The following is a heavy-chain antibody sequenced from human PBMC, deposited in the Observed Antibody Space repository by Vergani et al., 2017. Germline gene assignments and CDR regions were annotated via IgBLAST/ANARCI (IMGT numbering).Heavy chain of an antibody. Sequence: LVQSGPEVKEPGASVKVPCLVSGYTFTDFFLAGVRQIPGERPEWMGCINPTGSRRYAEQFEGRVTMTTETSIKTVFLEMTGLRSDDTAVYYCVRFRSFYFDNWGQGTLITVSS. CDR1: GYTFTDFF. CDR3: VRFRSFYFDN. CDR2: INPTGSR. V-gene: IGHV1-2*02. D-gene: IGHD3-10*01. J-gene: IGHJ4*02.